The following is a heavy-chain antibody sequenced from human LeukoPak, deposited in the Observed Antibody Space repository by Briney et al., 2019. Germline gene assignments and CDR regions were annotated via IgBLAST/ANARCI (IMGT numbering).Heavy chain of an antibody. Sequence: GGSLRLSCAASGFTFSSYAMHWVRQAPGKGLEWVAVISYDGSNKYYADSVKGRFTISRDNSKNTLYLQMNSLRAEDTAVYYCARDHFPFCSSTSCYQDYWGQGTLVTVSS. CDR3: ARDHFPFCSSTSCYQDY. D-gene: IGHD2-2*01. V-gene: IGHV3-30-3*01. CDR2: ISYDGSNK. CDR1: GFTFSSYA. J-gene: IGHJ4*02.